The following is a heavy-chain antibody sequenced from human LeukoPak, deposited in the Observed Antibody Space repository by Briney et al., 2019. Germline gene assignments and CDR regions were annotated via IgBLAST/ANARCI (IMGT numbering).Heavy chain of an antibody. CDR2: LHPDGSET. CDR1: GFTFTQYW. J-gene: IGHJ4*02. D-gene: IGHD5-12*01. V-gene: IGHV3-7*01. CDR3: ARGGYSFDY. Sequence: PGGSLRLSCVASGFTFTQYWMTWVRQAPGKGLEWVARLHPDGSETNYVGSVEGRFTVFGDNAKSSLFLQMHSLRVEDTAVYYCARGGYSFDYLGQGTLVTVPS.